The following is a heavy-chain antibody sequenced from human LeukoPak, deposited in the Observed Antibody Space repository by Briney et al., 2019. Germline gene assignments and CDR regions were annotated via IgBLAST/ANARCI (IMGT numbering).Heavy chain of an antibody. CDR3: ARDQDGYSRFDY. V-gene: IGHV4-31*03. CDR1: GGSIISGGHY. D-gene: IGHD5-24*01. CDR2: IYYSGTT. J-gene: IGHJ4*02. Sequence: SETLSLTCTVSGGSIISGGHYWSWIRQHPGKGLEWIGYIYYSGTTYYNPSLKSRVTISVDTSVNQFSLRLTSVTAANTAVYYCARDQDGYSRFDYWGQGTLVTVSS.